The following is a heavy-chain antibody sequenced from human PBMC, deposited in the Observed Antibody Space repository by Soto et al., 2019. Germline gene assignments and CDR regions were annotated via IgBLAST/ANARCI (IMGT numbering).Heavy chain of an antibody. D-gene: IGHD3-22*01. V-gene: IGHV4-31*03. CDR2: IYYSGST. CDR1: GGSISSGGYY. CDR3: ARGLGSYDSSGYSHFDY. Sequence: QVQLQESGPGLVKPSQTLSLTCTVSGGSISSGGYYWSWIRQHPGKGLEWIGYIYYSGSTYYNPXLTSRVTISVXXSXNXXSLKLSSVTAADTAVYYCARGLGSYDSSGYSHFDYWGQGTLVTVSS. J-gene: IGHJ4*02.